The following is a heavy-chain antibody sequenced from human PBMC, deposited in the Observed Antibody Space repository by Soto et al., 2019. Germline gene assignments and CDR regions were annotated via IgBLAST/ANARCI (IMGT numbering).Heavy chain of an antibody. CDR3: ARSLFTSSGYAGS. CDR1: GYSISSGYY. D-gene: IGHD6-19*01. V-gene: IGHV4-38-2*01. CDR2: IYHSGTT. Sequence: PSETLSLTCVVSGYSISSGYYWGWIRQPPGKGLEWIGSIYHSGTTYYNPSLKSRVTISLDTSRNQFSLKLTSVTAADTALYYCARSLFTSSGYAGSCGQGNPGTVSS. J-gene: IGHJ5*02.